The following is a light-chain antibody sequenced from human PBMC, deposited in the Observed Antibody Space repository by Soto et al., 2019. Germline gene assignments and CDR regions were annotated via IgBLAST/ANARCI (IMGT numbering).Light chain of an antibody. CDR1: SSDVGGYNY. V-gene: IGLV2-11*01. CDR2: DVS. J-gene: IGLJ2*01. Sequence: QSVLTQPRSVSGSPGQSVTISCTGTSSDVGGYNYVSWYQQHPGKAPKLMIYDVSKRPSGVPDRFSGSKSGNTASLTISGLQAEDEADYYCCSYAGNSLVVFGGGTKLTVL. CDR3: CSYAGNSLVV.